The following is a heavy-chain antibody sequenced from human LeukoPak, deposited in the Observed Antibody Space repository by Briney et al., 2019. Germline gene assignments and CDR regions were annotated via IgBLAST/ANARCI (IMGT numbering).Heavy chain of an antibody. CDR2: IYWNDDK. Sequence: ESGPTLVKPTQTLTLTCTFSGFLLSTSGVGVGWIRQPPGKALGWLALIYWNDDKRYSPSLKSRLTITKDTSKNQVVLTMTNMDPVDTATYYCAHRNDYYYYMDVWGKGTTVTVSS. V-gene: IGHV2-5*01. J-gene: IGHJ6*03. CDR3: AHRNDYYYYMDV. CDR1: GFLLSTSGVG. D-gene: IGHD1-1*01.